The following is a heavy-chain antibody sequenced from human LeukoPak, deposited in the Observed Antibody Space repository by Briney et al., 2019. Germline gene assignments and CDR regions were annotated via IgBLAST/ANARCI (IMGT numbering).Heavy chain of an antibody. CDR2: ISGNGGVI. Sequence: PGGSLRLSCAASGFTFSDNYMTWVRQAPGKGLEWLSYISGNGGVIQYADSVKGRFTISRDNSKNTLYPQMNSLRAEDTAVYYCAKSNLIDTYYDILTGYHPFDYWGRGTLVTVSS. CDR3: AKSNLIDTYYDILTGYHPFDY. J-gene: IGHJ4*02. CDR1: GFTFSDNY. V-gene: IGHV3-11*04. D-gene: IGHD3-9*01.